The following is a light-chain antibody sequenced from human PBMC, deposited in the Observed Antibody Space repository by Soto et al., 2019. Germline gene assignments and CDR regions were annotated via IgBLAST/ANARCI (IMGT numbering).Light chain of an antibody. Sequence: QSALTQPASASGSPGQSVTISCTGTSSDVGGYDYVSWYQHHPGKAPKLMIYEVISRPSGISNRFSGSKSGNTASLTVSGLQAEDEADYYCSSYTSTNVVVFGAGTKVTVL. CDR3: SSYTSTNVVV. V-gene: IGLV2-14*01. CDR1: SSDVGGYDY. J-gene: IGLJ2*01. CDR2: EVI.